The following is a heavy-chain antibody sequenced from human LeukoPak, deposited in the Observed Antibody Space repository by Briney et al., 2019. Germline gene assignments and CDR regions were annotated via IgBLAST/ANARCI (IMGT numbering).Heavy chain of an antibody. CDR2: ISSDGTKK. D-gene: IGHD2-15*01. CDR3: AKRRDYCSGGSCDSLDY. CDR1: GFRFSDYG. Sequence: PGGSLRLSCAASGFRFSDYGMHWVRQAPGRGLEWVAVISSDGTKKAYADSVKGRFTISRDNSENTLSLQMSSLRAEDTAVYYCAKRRDYCSGGSCDSLDYWGQGTLVTVSS. J-gene: IGHJ4*02. V-gene: IGHV3-30*18.